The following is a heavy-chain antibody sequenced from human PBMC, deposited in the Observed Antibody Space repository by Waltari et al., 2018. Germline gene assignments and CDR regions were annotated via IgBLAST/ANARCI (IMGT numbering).Heavy chain of an antibody. CDR2: IYYSGST. D-gene: IGHD5-12*01. Sequence: QVQLQESGPGLVKPSPTLSLTCTVSGGSITSGGNYWSWNRQHPGKGLEWIGYIYYSGSTYYNPSLKSRVTISVDTSKNQFSLKLSSVTAADTAVYYCAREVDGYNYYYFDYWGQGTLVTVSS. CDR1: GGSITSGGNY. V-gene: IGHV4-31*03. J-gene: IGHJ4*02. CDR3: AREVDGYNYYYFDY.